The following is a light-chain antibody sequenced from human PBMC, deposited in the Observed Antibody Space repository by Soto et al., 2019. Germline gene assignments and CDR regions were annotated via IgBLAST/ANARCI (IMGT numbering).Light chain of an antibody. CDR1: QSISNW. CDR2: DAS. CDR3: QRYNGYSRT. J-gene: IGKJ1*01. V-gene: IGKV1-5*01. Sequence: DIQMTQSPSTLSASVGDRVTITCRASQSISNWLAWYQQKPGKAPKLLIYDASSLESGVPSRFSGSGSGTEFTLTISSLQPDDFATYYCQRYNGYSRTFGQGTKVDI.